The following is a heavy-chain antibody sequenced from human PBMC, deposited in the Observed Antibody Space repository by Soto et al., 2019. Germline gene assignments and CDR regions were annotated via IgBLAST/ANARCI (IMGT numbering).Heavy chain of an antibody. D-gene: IGHD2-15*01. CDR2: ISYDGSNK. Sequence: GGSLRLPCAASGFTFSSYAMHWVRQAPGKGLEWVAVISYDGSNKYYTDSVKGRFTISRDNSKNTLYLQMNSLRAEDTAVYYCARGYCSGGSCYSEGSFDYWGQGTLVTVSS. J-gene: IGHJ4*02. CDR3: ARGYCSGGSCYSEGSFDY. V-gene: IGHV3-30-3*01. CDR1: GFTFSSYA.